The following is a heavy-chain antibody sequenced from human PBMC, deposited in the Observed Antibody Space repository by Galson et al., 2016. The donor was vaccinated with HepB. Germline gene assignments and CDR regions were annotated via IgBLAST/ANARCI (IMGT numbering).Heavy chain of an antibody. D-gene: IGHD6-13*01. J-gene: IGHJ4*02. CDR2: IYTSGST. CDR1: GGSISSYY. V-gene: IGHV4-4*07. CDR3: VRLGTAAAVANRRGSVY. Sequence: ETLSLTCTVSGGSISSYYWSWIRQPAGKGLEWIGRIYTSGSTNYNPSLKSRVTVSADMSRNQFFLSLTSVTAADTAIYYCVRLGTAAAVANRRGSVYWSQGTRVTVSS.